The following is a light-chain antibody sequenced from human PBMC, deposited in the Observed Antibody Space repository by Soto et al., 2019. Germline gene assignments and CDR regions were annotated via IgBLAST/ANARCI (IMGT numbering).Light chain of an antibody. V-gene: IGLV6-57*02. J-gene: IGLJ2*01. CDR1: SGSIASNS. CDR3: QSYDSSNVV. Sequence: NFMLTQPLSVSESPGKTVTISCTGTSGSIASNSVQWYQQRPGSAPTTVIYEDNQRPSGVPDRFSVSIDSSSNSASLTISGLKTDDEADYYCQSYDSSNVVFGGGTKLTVL. CDR2: EDN.